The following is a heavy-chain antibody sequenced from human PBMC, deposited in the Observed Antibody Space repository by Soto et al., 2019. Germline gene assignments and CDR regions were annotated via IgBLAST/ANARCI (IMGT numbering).Heavy chain of an antibody. CDR3: ARRGPNCSSTSCPNKYYYYYGMDV. Sequence: SVKVSCKASGGTFSSYAISWVRQAPGQGLEWMGGIIPIFGTANYAQKFQGRVTITADESTSTAYMELSSLRSEDTAVYYCARRGPNCSSTSCPNKYYYYYGMDVWGQGTTVTVSS. J-gene: IGHJ6*02. CDR1: GGTFSSYA. V-gene: IGHV1-69*13. D-gene: IGHD2-2*01. CDR2: IIPIFGTA.